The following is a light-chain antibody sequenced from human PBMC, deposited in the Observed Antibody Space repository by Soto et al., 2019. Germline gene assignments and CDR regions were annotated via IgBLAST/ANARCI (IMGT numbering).Light chain of an antibody. CDR3: QKYNKWPPYT. V-gene: IGKV3-15*01. Sequence: EIVMTQSPANLSVSPGERATLSCRASQSVSSNLAWYQQKPGHGPRLLIYGASTRATSIPARFSGSGSGTEFTLTINSLQSEDFAVYYCQKYNKWPPYTFGQGTKLEIK. J-gene: IGKJ2*01. CDR2: GAS. CDR1: QSVSSN.